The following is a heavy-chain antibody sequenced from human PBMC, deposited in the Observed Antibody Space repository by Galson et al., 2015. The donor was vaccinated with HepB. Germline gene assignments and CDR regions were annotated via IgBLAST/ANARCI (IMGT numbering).Heavy chain of an antibody. CDR1: GFTFSDHS. CDR2: ISRTSINI. D-gene: IGHD2-2*01. J-gene: IGHJ6*02. Sequence: SLRLSCAASGFTFSDHSVNWVRQAPGKGLEWVSSISRTSININYADSVKGRYTISRDNAKNSLYLQMNSLRAEDTAVYYCTRDVGNTKTYQYHGMDVWGQGTTITVSS. V-gene: IGHV3-21*01. CDR3: TRDVGNTKTYQYHGMDV.